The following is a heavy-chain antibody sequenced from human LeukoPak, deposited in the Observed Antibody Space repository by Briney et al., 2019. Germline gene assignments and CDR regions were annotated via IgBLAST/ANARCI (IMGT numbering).Heavy chain of an antibody. D-gene: IGHD2-15*01. CDR2: IKQDRGEK. CDR3: TRDNPFGGH. J-gene: IGHJ4*02. V-gene: IGHV3-7*03. CDR1: GFIVSGDF. Sequence: GGSLRLSCAASGFIVSGDFMSWVSQAQGKGLEWVANIKQDRGEKYYVDFVKGRFTISRDNAKNSLHLQMNSLRAEDTAVYYCTRDNPFGGHWGQGTLVTVSS.